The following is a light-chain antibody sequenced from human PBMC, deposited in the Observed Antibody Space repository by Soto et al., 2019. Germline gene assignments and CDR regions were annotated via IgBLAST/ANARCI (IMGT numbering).Light chain of an antibody. V-gene: IGKV3-20*01. CDR3: QLYGSPPTWA. CDR1: QSVNSAY. Sequence: EIVLTQSPGTLSLSPGERATLSCRASQSVNSAYVAWYQQNPGQAPRVLIYGASTRATGIPHRFSGSGSGTDSSLTISRLEPEDSAMYYCQLYGSPPTWAFGQGTKV. J-gene: IGKJ1*01. CDR2: GAS.